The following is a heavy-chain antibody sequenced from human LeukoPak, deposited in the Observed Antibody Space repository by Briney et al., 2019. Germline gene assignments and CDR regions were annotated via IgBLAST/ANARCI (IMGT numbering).Heavy chain of an antibody. J-gene: IGHJ6*02. V-gene: IGHV1-2*02. Sequence: ASVKVSCKASGYTFTGYYMHWVRQAPGQGLEWMGWINPNSGGTNYAQKFQGRVTMTRDTSISTAYMELSRLRSDDTAVYYCARDRTMIGDYGMDVWGQGTTVTVSS. CDR1: GYTFTGYY. CDR2: INPNSGGT. D-gene: IGHD3-22*01. CDR3: ARDRTMIGDYGMDV.